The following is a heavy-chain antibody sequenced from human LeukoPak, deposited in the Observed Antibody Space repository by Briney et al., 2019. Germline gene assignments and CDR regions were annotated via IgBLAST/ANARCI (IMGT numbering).Heavy chain of an antibody. V-gene: IGHV3-9*01. CDR2: ISWNSGSI. D-gene: IGHD4-17*01. Sequence: GRSLRLSCAASGFTFDDYAMHWVRQAPGKGLEWVSGISWNSGSIGYADSVKGRFTISRDNAKNSLYLQMNSLRAEDTASYYCAKDRSLAVTTGYFDYWGQGTLVTVSS. CDR1: GFTFDDYA. J-gene: IGHJ4*02. CDR3: AKDRSLAVTTGYFDY.